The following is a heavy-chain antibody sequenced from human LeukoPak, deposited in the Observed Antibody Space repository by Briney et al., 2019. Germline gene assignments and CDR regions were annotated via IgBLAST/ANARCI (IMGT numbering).Heavy chain of an antibody. CDR3: ARDTMTDAFDI. V-gene: IGHV4-59*01. Sequence: PSETLSLTCTVSGGSISSYYWSWIRQPPGKGLEWIGYIYYSGSTNYNPSLKSRVTISVDTPKNQFSLKLSSVTAADTAVYYCARDTMTDAFDIWGQGTMVTVSS. J-gene: IGHJ3*02. CDR2: IYYSGST. D-gene: IGHD3-22*01. CDR1: GGSISSYY.